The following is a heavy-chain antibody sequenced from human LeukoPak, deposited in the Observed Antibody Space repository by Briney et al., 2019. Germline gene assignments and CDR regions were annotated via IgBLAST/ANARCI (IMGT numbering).Heavy chain of an antibody. J-gene: IGHJ4*03. CDR1: GFTFSGSA. V-gene: IGHV3-73*01. CDR2: IKSKANNYAT. CDR3: TRRGDGDYGDY. Sequence: GGSLRLSCAASGFTFSGSAMHWVRQASGKGQEWVGRIKSKANNYATAYAASVKGRFTISRDDSENTAFLQMNSLKTEDTAVYYCTRRGDGDYGDYWGQGTTVTVSS. D-gene: IGHD4-17*01.